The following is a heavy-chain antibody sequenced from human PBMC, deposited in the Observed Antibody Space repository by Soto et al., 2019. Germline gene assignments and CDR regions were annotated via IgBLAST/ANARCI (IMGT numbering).Heavy chain of an antibody. Sequence: TGGSLRLSCAASGFTFSSYSMNWVRQAPGKGLEWVSSISSSSSYIYYADSVKGRFTISRDNAKNSLYLQMNSLRAEDTAVYYCARMAGIAGMDVWGQGTTVTVSS. CDR2: ISSSSSYI. D-gene: IGHD6-13*01. CDR1: GFTFSSYS. CDR3: ARMAGIAGMDV. V-gene: IGHV3-21*01. J-gene: IGHJ6*02.